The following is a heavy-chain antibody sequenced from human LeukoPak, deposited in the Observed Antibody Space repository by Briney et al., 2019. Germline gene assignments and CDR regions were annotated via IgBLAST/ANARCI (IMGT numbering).Heavy chain of an antibody. CDR2: INPSGGST. CDR1: GYTFTGHY. J-gene: IGHJ3*02. CDR3: ARDDLAAAGDDAFDI. V-gene: IGHV1-46*01. D-gene: IGHD6-13*01. Sequence: ASVKVSCRASGYTFTGHYMHWVRQAPGRGLEWMGIINPSGGSTSYAQKFQGRVTMTRDTSTSTVYMELSSLRSEDTAVYYCARDDLAAAGDDAFDIWGQGTMVTVSS.